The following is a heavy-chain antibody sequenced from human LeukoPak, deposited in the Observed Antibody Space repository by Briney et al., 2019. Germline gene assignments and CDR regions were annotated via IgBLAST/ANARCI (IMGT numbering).Heavy chain of an antibody. CDR1: GFSFSNYA. Sequence: GGSLRLSCAASGFSFSNYAMSWVRQAPGKGLEWVSGVTSGGGHIYYADFVKGRFTISRDDSKNTLYLQMNSLRAEDTAVYYCAKGPFDVLRYFDWWCPQDYWGQGTLVTVSS. J-gene: IGHJ4*02. D-gene: IGHD3-9*01. CDR3: AKGPFDVLRYFDWWCPQDY. V-gene: IGHV3-23*01. CDR2: VTSGGGHI.